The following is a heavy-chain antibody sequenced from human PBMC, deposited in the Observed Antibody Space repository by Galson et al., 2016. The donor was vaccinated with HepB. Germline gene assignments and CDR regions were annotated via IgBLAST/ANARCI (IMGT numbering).Heavy chain of an antibody. Sequence: SLRLSCAASGFTFDDYMMHWVRQAPGKGLEWVSLISWDGGSPDYADSVKRRFTISRDNSKNSLYLQMNSLRTEDTALYYCTKDFGHGYGMNVWGQGTTVTVSS. CDR2: ISWDGGSP. D-gene: IGHD2-8*01. J-gene: IGHJ6*02. CDR3: TKDFGHGYGMNV. V-gene: IGHV3-43*01. CDR1: GFTFDDYM.